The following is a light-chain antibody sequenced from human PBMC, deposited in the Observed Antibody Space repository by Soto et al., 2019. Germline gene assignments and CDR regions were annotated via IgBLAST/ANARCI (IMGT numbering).Light chain of an antibody. CDR3: QQYNNYFVT. V-gene: IGKV1-5*01. CDR2: DAS. CDR1: QSISSW. J-gene: IGKJ1*01. Sequence: DIQMTQSPSTLSASVGDRVTITCRASQSISSWLAWYQQKPGKAPKLLIYDASSLESGVPSRFSGSGSGTEFTLTISSLQPDDFATYYCQQYNNYFVTFGQGTKVEIK.